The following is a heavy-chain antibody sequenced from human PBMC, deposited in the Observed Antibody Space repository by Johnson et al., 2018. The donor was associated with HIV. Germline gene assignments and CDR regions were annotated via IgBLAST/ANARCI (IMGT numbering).Heavy chain of an antibody. CDR3: ARAYSYGAFDI. V-gene: IGHV3-30*03. CDR2: ISYDGSNK. Sequence: QMQMVESGGGVVQPGRSLRLSCAASGFTFSSYGMHWVRQAPGKGLEWVAVISYDGSNKYYADSVKGRFTISRDNSKNTLYLQMNSLRAEDTAVYYCARAYSYGAFDIWGQGTMVTVSS. D-gene: IGHD5-18*01. CDR1: GFTFSSYG. J-gene: IGHJ3*02.